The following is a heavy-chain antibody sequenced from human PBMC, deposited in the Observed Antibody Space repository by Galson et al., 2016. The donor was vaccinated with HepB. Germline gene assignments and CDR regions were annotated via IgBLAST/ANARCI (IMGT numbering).Heavy chain of an antibody. J-gene: IGHJ4*02. CDR1: GFSFSDYA. CDR2: ISGSGANT. Sequence: SLRLSCAASGFSFSDYAMTWVRQAPGKGLEWVSTISGSGANTYYADSAQGRFAISRDNSKNTVYLQMNSLRAEDTAVFYRARERRRFYDFWRGYFIHDYWGQGTLVTVSS. CDR3: ARERRRFYDFWRGYFIHDY. V-gene: IGHV3-23*01. D-gene: IGHD3-3*01.